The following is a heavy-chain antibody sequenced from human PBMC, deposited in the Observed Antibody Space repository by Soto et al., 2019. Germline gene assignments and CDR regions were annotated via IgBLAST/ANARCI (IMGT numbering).Heavy chain of an antibody. V-gene: IGHV4-30-4*01. J-gene: IGHJ4*02. D-gene: IGHD3-22*01. CDR2: IYYSGST. CDR1: GGSISSGDYY. CDR3: ARASYYYDSSGYYYLYFDY. Sequence: SETLSLTCTVSGGSISSGDYYWSWIRQPPGKGLEWIGYIYYSGSTYYNPSLKSRVTISVDTSKNQFSLKLSSVTAADTAVYYCARASYYYDSSGYYYLYFDYWGQGTLVTVSS.